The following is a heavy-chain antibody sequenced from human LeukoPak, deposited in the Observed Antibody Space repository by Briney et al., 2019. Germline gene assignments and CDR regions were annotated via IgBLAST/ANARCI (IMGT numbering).Heavy chain of an antibody. CDR2: IYYSGST. J-gene: IGHJ3*02. Sequence: PSETLSLTCTVSGGSISSSSYYWGWIRQPPGKGLEWIGSIYYSGSTYYNPSLKSRVTISVDTSKNQFSLKLSSVTAADTAVYYCASTLGASSGYPSAFDIWGQGTMVTVSS. V-gene: IGHV4-39*07. CDR3: ASTLGASSGYPSAFDI. D-gene: IGHD3-22*01. CDR1: GGSISSSSYY.